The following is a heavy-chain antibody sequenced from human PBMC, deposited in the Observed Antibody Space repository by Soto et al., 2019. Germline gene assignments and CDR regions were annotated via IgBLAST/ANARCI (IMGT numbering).Heavy chain of an antibody. CDR2: ISGSGGST. CDR1: GFTFSSYA. Sequence: EVRLLESGGGLVQPGGSLRLSCAASGFTFSSYAMSWVRQAPGKGLEWVSAISGSGGSTYYADSVKGWFTISRDNSKVSLCLQLSSLRALDTAVYYCASHLWFGELYYWGQGSLVTVSS. J-gene: IGHJ4*02. V-gene: IGHV3-23*01. D-gene: IGHD3-10*01. CDR3: ASHLWFGELYY.